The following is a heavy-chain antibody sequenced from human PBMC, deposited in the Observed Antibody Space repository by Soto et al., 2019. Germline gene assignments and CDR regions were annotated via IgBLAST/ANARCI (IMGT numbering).Heavy chain of an antibody. CDR3: AGAQYYEFWSGYLTENSFDH. CDR2: MNPNSGNT. CDR1: GYTFTSYD. J-gene: IGHJ5*02. V-gene: IGHV1-8*01. D-gene: IGHD3-3*01. Sequence: QVQLVQSGAEVKKPGASVKVSCKASGYTFTSYDINWVRQATGQGLEWMGWMNPNSGNTGYAQKFQGRVTMTSNTSISTAYMELSSLRSEDTAVYYCAGAQYYEFWSGYLTENSFDHWGQGTLVTVSS.